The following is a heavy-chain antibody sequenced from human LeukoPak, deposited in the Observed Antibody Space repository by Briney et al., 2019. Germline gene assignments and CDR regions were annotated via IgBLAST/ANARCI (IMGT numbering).Heavy chain of an antibody. D-gene: IGHD5-12*01. J-gene: IGHJ4*02. V-gene: IGHV3-53*01. CDR2: VHPDGTS. CDR1: EFIVSNTY. Sequence: GGSLRLSCAASEFIVSNTYMTWVRQAPGKGLEWVSLVHPDGTSHYADSVKGRFTISRDDSKNTVYLQMNSLRAEDTAVYYCASVKDSDYKFFHYWGQGTLVTVSS. CDR3: ASVKDSDYKFFHY.